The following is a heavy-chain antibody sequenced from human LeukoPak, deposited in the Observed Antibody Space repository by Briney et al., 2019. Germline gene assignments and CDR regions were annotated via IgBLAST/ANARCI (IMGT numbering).Heavy chain of an antibody. J-gene: IGHJ3*01. Sequence: PSQTLSLTCTVSGGSISSGGYYWSWIRQHPGKGLEWIGYIYYSGSTYYNPSLKSRVTISVDTSKNQFSLKLSSVTAADPAVYYWGKIGDYGDIVHSFDYWGQGTMGTGSS. CDR2: IYYSGST. CDR3: GKIGDYGDIVHSFDY. D-gene: IGHD4-17*01. V-gene: IGHV4-31*03. CDR1: GGSISSGGYY.